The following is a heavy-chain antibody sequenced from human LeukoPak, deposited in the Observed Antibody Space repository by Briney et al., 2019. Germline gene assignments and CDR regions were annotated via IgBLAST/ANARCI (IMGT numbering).Heavy chain of an antibody. V-gene: IGHV1-2*02. CDR1: GYTFTAYY. CDR2: INPNSGDT. J-gene: IGHJ4*02. D-gene: IGHD3-10*01. Sequence: ASVKVSCKASGYTFTAYYIHWVRQAPGQGLEWMGWINPNSGDTNFAPKFQGRVTMTRDTSISTAYMELSSLRSDDTAVYYCASASGVRGPHDYWGQGTLVTVSS. CDR3: ASASGVRGPHDY.